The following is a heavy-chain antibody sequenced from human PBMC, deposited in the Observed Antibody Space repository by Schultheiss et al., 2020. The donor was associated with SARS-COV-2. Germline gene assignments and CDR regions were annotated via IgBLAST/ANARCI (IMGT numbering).Heavy chain of an antibody. J-gene: IGHJ6*02. Sequence: GESLKISCAASGFTFSSYWMSWVRQAPGKGLEWVSAISGSGGSTYYADSVKGRFTISRDNSKNTLYLQMNSLRAEDTAVYYCARGSGSYYYGMDVWGQGTTVTVSS. CDR1: GFTFSSYW. V-gene: IGHV3-23*01. CDR3: ARGSGSYYYGMDV. D-gene: IGHD1-26*01. CDR2: ISGSGGST.